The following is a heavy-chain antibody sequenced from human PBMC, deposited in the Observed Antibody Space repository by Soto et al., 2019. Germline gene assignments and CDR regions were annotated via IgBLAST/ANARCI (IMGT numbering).Heavy chain of an antibody. Sequence: QVQLQESGPGLVRPSQTLSLTCNVSGDSIDSGGSYWSWIRQRPGKGLEWIGYIYYTGSSYYNPFLKSLLTLSLDTSNNQFSLQLRSVTAADTAVYYCARERQLGPSSGRLDFWGLGTLVTVSS. CDR1: GDSIDSGGSY. CDR3: ARERQLGPSSGRLDF. J-gene: IGHJ4*02. V-gene: IGHV4-31*01. D-gene: IGHD6-6*01. CDR2: IYYTGSS.